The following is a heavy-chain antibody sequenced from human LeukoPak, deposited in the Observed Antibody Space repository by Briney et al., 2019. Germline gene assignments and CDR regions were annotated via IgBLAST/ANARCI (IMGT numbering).Heavy chain of an antibody. J-gene: IGHJ4*02. D-gene: IGHD3-22*01. CDR3: ARESYDSSGYVF. CDR1: GYTFTSNT. V-gene: IGHV1-18*01. Sequence: ASVKVSCKASGYTFTSNTITWVRQAPGQGLEWMGWISAYNGNTNYAQKLQGRVTMTTDTSTSTAYMELRSLRSDDTAVYYCARESYDSSGYVFWGQGTLVTVSS. CDR2: ISAYNGNT.